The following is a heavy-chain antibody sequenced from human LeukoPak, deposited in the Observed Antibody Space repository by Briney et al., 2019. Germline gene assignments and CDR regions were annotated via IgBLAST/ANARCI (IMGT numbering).Heavy chain of an antibody. CDR3: ARVSSSSPEGYYFDY. CDR1: GFTFSSYS. Sequence: GGSLRLSCAASGFTFSSYSMNWVRQAPGKGLEWVSSISSSSSYIYYADSVKGRFTISRDNAKNSLYLQMNSLRAEDTAVYYCARVSSSSPEGYYFDYWGQGTLVTVSS. V-gene: IGHV3-21*01. J-gene: IGHJ4*02. CDR2: ISSSSSYI. D-gene: IGHD6-6*01.